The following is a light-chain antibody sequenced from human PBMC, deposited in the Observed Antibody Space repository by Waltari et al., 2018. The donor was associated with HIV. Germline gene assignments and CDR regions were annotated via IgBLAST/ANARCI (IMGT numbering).Light chain of an antibody. J-gene: IGLJ2*01. V-gene: IGLV3-21*04. Sequence: SYMLTQSPSVSVAPGKTAAITCGGNDSGSKRCHWYQHKSGQAPVLIIYDDDDRPSGIPERFSGSNSANTATLTITRVEAGDEADYFCQVWDFRSDEVIFGGGTKMTVL. CDR1: DSGSKR. CDR3: QVWDFRSDEVI. CDR2: DDD.